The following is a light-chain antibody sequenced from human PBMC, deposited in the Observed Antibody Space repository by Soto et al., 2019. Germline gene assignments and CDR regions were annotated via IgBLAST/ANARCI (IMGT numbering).Light chain of an antibody. CDR1: SSDVGGYDY. CDR2: EVS. J-gene: IGLJ2*01. V-gene: IGLV2-8*01. CDR3: FSYAGSNKGV. Sequence: QSVLTQPPSASGSPGQSVTISCTGTSSDVGGYDYVSWYQQHPGKAPKLMIYEVSKRPSGVPDRFSGSRSGNTASLTVSGLQADDEADYYCFSYAGSNKGVFGGGTKLTVL.